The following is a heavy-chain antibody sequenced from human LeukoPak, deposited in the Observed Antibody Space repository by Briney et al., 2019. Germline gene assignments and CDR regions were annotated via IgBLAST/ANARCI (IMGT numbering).Heavy chain of an antibody. CDR3: ARVIAAARHANWFDP. V-gene: IGHV1-2*02. Sequence: GASVKVSCKASGYTFTGYYMHWVRQAPGQGLEWMGWINPNSGGTNYAQKFQGRVTMTRDMSTSTVYMELSSLRSEDTAVYYCARVIAAARHANWFDPWGQGTLVTVSS. D-gene: IGHD6-13*01. J-gene: IGHJ5*02. CDR2: INPNSGGT. CDR1: GYTFTGYY.